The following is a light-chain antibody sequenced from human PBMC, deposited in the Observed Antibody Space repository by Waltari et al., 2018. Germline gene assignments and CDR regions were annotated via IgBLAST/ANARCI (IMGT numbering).Light chain of an antibody. CDR1: RRDVGGFDF. J-gene: IGLJ1*01. CDR3: ASYTSSSNYV. Sequence: SALTQPASVSGSPGQSITISSTGTRRDVGGFDFVSWYRQHPEKAPNLIIFDVTERPSGISARFSGSKSGNTASLTISGLQSDDEADYYCASYTSSSNYVFGSGTTVTV. CDR2: DVT. V-gene: IGLV2-14*03.